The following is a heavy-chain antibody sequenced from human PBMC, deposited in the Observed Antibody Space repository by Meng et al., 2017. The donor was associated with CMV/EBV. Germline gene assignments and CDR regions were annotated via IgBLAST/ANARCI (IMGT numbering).Heavy chain of an antibody. Sequence: SVKVSCKASGGTFISYAISWVRQAPGQGLEWMGGIIPIFGTANYAQKFQGRVTITTDDSTSTAYMELSSLRSEDTAVYYCARDARGGSSSHFDYWGQGTLVTVSS. CDR2: IIPIFGTA. V-gene: IGHV1-69*05. D-gene: IGHD6-6*01. J-gene: IGHJ4*02. CDR1: GGTFISYA. CDR3: ARDARGGSSSHFDY.